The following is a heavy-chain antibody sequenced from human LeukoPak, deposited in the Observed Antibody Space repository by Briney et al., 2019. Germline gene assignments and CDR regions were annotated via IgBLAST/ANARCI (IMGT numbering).Heavy chain of an antibody. V-gene: IGHV3-11*01. D-gene: IGHD6-19*01. CDR3: ARDSLPGIAVAGIFDY. Sequence: GGSLRLSCAASGFTFSDYYMSWIRQAPGKGLEWVSYISSSGSTIYYAHSVKGRFTISRDNAKNSLYLQMNSLRAEDTAVYYCARDSLPGIAVAGIFDYWGQGTLVTVSS. CDR1: GFTFSDYY. CDR2: ISSSGSTI. J-gene: IGHJ4*02.